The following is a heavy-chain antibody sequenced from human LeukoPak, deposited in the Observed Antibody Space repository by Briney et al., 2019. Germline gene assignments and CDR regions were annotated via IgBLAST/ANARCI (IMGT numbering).Heavy chain of an antibody. Sequence: GGSLRLSCAASGFTFSSYAMSWVRQAPGKGLEWVSAITSGYTTYYADSVKGRFTISRDNSKNTLYLQMNSLRAEDTAVYYCAKGGNLLLDCKGYKRGGYYFYLLGQGTLVTVSS. V-gene: IGHV3-23*01. CDR2: ITSGYTT. D-gene: IGHD4-23*01. J-gene: IGHJ4*02. CDR1: GFTFSSYA. CDR3: AKGGNLLLDCKGYKRGGYYFYL.